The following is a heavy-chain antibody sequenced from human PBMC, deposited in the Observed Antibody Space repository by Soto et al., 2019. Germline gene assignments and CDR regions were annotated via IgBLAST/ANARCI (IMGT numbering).Heavy chain of an antibody. Sequence: EVQVVESGGGLIQPGGSLRLSCAMSGFAFNTYWLHWLRQAPGKGPVWVALINAQGGERRYADSVKGRFTVSRDNLKNMLYLQINSVRVEDAAVYYCARDYSRGAEGWGEETTVIVSS. CDR2: INAQGGER. CDR3: ARDYSRGAEG. V-gene: IGHV3-74*01. CDR1: GFAFNTYW. J-gene: IGHJ6*04. D-gene: IGHD2-21*01.